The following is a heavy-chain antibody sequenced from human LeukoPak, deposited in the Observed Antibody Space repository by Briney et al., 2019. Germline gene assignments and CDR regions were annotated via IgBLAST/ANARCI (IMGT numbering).Heavy chain of an antibody. CDR2: IFSSGPT. D-gene: IGHD5-24*01. J-gene: IGHJ6*02. CDR1: GFNVSNNY. CDR3: ARGSGMATTRYYYGMDV. V-gene: IGHV3-53*04. Sequence: PGGSVRLSCAASGFNVSNNYMNWVRQAPGKGLEWVSVIFSSGPTYYADSVKGRFTISRHDSKNTLYLQMNSLRAEDTAVYYCARGSGMATTRYYYGMDVWGQGTTVTVSS.